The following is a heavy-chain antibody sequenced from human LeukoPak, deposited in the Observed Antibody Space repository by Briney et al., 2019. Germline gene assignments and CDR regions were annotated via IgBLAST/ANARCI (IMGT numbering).Heavy chain of an antibody. CDR1: GGTFSSHA. CDR3: ARGLGDYNTDWFPVSGY. J-gene: IGHJ4*02. D-gene: IGHD3-9*01. V-gene: IGHV1-69*13. Sequence: SVKVSCKASGGTFSSHALSWVRQAPGQGLEWMGGIIPMFGTSNYAQKFHGRVTITADESTSTAYMELSSLRSEDTAIYYCARGLGDYNTDWFPVSGYWGQGTPVTVSS. CDR2: IIPMFGTS.